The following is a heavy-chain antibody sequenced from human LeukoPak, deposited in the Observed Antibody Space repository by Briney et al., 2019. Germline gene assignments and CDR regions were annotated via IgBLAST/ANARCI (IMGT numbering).Heavy chain of an antibody. CDR1: GGSFSGYY. CDR2: INHSGST. D-gene: IGHD1-26*01. Sequence: PSETLSLTCAVYGGSFSGYYWSWIRQPPGKGLEWIGEINHSGSTNYNPSLKSRVTISVDTSKNQFSLKLSSATAADTAVYYCARQAYSGSYFYYYYYYMDVWGKGTTVTVSS. J-gene: IGHJ6*03. V-gene: IGHV4-34*01. CDR3: ARQAYSGSYFYYYYYYMDV.